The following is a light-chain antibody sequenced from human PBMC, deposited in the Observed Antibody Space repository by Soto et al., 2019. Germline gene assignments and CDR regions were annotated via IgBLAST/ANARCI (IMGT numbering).Light chain of an antibody. J-gene: IGLJ1*01. V-gene: IGLV2-14*03. CDR1: SSDVGAYNY. CDR3: CSYTTRSTYV. CDR2: DVN. Sequence: QSVLTQPASVSGSPGQSIAIACTGTSSDVGAYNYVSWYQQHPGKAPKLMIYDVNNRPSGVSNRFSGSKSGNTASLTISGLQAEDEADYYCCSYTTRSTYVFGTGTKLTVL.